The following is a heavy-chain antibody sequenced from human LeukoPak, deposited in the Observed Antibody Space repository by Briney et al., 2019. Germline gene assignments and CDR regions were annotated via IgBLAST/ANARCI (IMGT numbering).Heavy chain of an antibody. V-gene: IGHV3-48*02. CDR2: ISSGSGTI. CDR3: ARGGNIDF. J-gene: IGHJ4*02. Sequence: PGGSRRLSCAASGFIFSSYSMNWGRQAPGKGLEWLSYISSGSGTIYYADSVKGRFTISRDNAKNSVYLQMNSLRDEDTAVYYCARGGNIDFWGQGTLVTVSS. CDR1: GFIFSSYS. D-gene: IGHD3-10*01.